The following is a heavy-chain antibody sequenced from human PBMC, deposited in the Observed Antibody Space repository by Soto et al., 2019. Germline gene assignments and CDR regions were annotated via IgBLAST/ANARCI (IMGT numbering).Heavy chain of an antibody. CDR2: INSDGSST. CDR3: ARDPEGDYYDSSGTTNDY. J-gene: IGHJ4*02. V-gene: IGHV3-74*01. CDR1: GFTFSSYW. Sequence: EVQLVESGGGLVQPGGSLRLSCAASGFTFSSYWMHWVRQAPGKGLVWVSRINSDGSSTSYADSVKGRFTISRDNAKNTLYLQMNSLRAEDTAGYYCARDPEGDYYDSSGTTNDYWGQGTLVTVSS. D-gene: IGHD3-22*01.